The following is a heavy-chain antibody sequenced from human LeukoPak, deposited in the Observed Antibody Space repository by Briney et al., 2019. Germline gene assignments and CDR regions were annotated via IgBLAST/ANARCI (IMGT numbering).Heavy chain of an antibody. CDR1: GFAFSSYS. Sequence: PGGSLRLSCSASGFAFSSYSMHWVRHARGKGLEYVSAISYTGGTTYYADSVKGRFTISRDDSKNTLYLQMSSLRAEDTAVYYCVQRGDAYNVWGQGTMVTVSS. CDR3: VQRGDAYNV. D-gene: IGHD5-24*01. J-gene: IGHJ4*02. CDR2: ISYTGGTT. V-gene: IGHV3-64D*06.